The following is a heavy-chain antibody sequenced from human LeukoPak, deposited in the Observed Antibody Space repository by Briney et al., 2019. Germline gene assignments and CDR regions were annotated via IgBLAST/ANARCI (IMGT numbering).Heavy chain of an antibody. D-gene: IGHD1-26*01. Sequence: SETLSLTCTVSGGSISSSSYYWGWIRQPPGKGLEWIGSIYYSGSTYYNPSLKSRVTISVDTSKNQFSLKLSSVTAADTAVYYCARVVYSGSYYSDYWGQGTLVTVSS. CDR2: IYYSGST. V-gene: IGHV4-39*07. CDR3: ARVVYSGSYYSDY. J-gene: IGHJ4*02. CDR1: GGSISSSSYY.